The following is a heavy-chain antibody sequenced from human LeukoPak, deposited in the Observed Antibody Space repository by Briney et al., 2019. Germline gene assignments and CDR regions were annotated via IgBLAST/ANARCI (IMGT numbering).Heavy chain of an antibody. CDR2: ICASGGST. D-gene: IGHD6-13*01. V-gene: IGHV3-23*01. J-gene: IGHJ4*02. CDR3: AKRIAAAGPYFDS. CDR1: GFTFSSYA. Sequence: GGSLRLSCAASGFTFSSYAMSWVRQAPGKGLEWVSAICASGGSTYYADSVKGRFTISRDNSKNTLSLQMDSLRAEDTAVYYCAKRIAAAGPYFDSWGQGTLVTVSS.